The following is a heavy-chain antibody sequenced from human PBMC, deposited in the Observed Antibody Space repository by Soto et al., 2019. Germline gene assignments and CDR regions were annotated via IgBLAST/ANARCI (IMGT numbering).Heavy chain of an antibody. V-gene: IGHV1-46*03. CDR2: INPSGGST. J-gene: IGHJ2*01. CDR1: GYTFTSYY. D-gene: IGHD5-12*01. Sequence: QVQLVQSGAEVKKPGASVKVSCKASGYTFTSYYMHWVRQAPGQGLEWMGIINPSGGSTSYAQKLQGRVTMXXDXSXTTGYMELSSLRSEDTAVDYCAMVYSGYDSDWYFDLWGRGTLVTVSS. CDR3: AMVYSGYDSDWYFDL.